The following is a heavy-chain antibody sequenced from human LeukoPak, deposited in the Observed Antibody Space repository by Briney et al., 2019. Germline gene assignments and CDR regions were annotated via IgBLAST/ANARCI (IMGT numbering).Heavy chain of an antibody. Sequence: ASVKVSCKASGGTFSSSAISWVRQAPGQGLEWMGWISAYNGNTIYAQKVKGRVTMTTDTSTSTAYMELRSLKSDDTAVYYCARASYCSGGSCYSDYWGQGTLVTVSS. CDR2: ISAYNGNT. J-gene: IGHJ4*02. CDR1: GGTFSSSA. D-gene: IGHD2-15*01. V-gene: IGHV1-18*01. CDR3: ARASYCSGGSCYSDY.